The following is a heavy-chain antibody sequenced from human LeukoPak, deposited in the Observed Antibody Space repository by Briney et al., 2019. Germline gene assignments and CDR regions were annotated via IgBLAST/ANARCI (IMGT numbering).Heavy chain of an antibody. J-gene: IGHJ4*02. D-gene: IGHD6-19*01. CDR2: ISYDGSNK. Sequence: GRSLRLSCAASGFTFSSYAMHWVRQAPGKGLEWVAVISYDGSNKYYADSVKGRFTISRDNSKNTLYLQMNSLRAEDTAVYYCARERIAVAGTEGYFDYWGQGTLVTVSS. V-gene: IGHV3-30-3*01. CDR1: GFTFSSYA. CDR3: ARERIAVAGTEGYFDY.